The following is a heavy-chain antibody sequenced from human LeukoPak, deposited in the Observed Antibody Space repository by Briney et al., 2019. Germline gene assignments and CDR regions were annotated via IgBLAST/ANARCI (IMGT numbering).Heavy chain of an antibody. V-gene: IGHV3-15*01. CDR1: GFIHSRFTFLGAR. J-gene: IGHJ4*02. D-gene: IGHD3-16*01. CDR2: IKNKPDGATT. Sequence: SGGSLRLSCTASGFIHSRFTFLGARMTWVRQAPGQGLEWFGRIKNKPDGATTDSAAPVKGRITISRDDAKATVYLQMISLKSEDTAVYYCITDSQRSTYYSEFAYWGQGTSATVPS. CDR3: ITDSQRSTYYSEFAY.